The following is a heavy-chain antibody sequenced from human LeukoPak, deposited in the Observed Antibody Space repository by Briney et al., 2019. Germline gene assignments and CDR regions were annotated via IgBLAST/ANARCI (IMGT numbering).Heavy chain of an antibody. Sequence: SETLSLTCTVSVCSISGSYWSWIRQPPGKGLEWIAYMYNSGSTNYNPSLNSRVTISIDTSKNQFSLKLISLTAADTAIYYCARGIESYGDYGYWGQGILVTVSS. CDR3: ARGIESYGDYGY. D-gene: IGHD4-17*01. V-gene: IGHV4-59*01. CDR1: VCSISGSY. J-gene: IGHJ4*02. CDR2: MYNSGST.